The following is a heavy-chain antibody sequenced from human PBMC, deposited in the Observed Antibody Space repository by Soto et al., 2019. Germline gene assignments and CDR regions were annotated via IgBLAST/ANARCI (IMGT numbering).Heavy chain of an antibody. CDR1: GYTFTNYA. CDR2: INAGNGNT. V-gene: IGHV1-3*05. CDR3: ARDLSGFDP. J-gene: IGHJ5*02. Sequence: QVQLVQSGAEERKPGASVKVSCKSSGYTFTNYAMHWVRQAPGQRLEWMGWINAGNGNTKYSQKFQGRVTITRDTSANTAYMELSSLRSEDAAVYYCARDLSGFDPWGQGTLVTVSS.